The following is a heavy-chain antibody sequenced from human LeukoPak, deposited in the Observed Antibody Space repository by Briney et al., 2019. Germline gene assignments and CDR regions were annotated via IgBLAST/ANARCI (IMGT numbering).Heavy chain of an antibody. CDR2: IYYSGST. J-gene: IGHJ5*02. CDR3: ARETSGVVVPAARKLIPPNGWFDP. D-gene: IGHD2-2*01. Sequence: PSETLSLTCTVSGGSISSGGYYWSWIRQHPGKGLEWIGYIYYSGSTYYNPSLKSRVTISVDTSKNQFSLKLSSVTAADTAVYYCARETSGVVVPAARKLIPPNGWFDPWGQGTLVTVSS. V-gene: IGHV4-31*03. CDR1: GGSISSGGYY.